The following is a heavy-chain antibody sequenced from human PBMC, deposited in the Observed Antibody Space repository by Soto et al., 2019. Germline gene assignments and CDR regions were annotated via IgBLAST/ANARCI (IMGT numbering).Heavy chain of an antibody. V-gene: IGHV3-11*04. Sequence: PGGSLRLSCAASGFTFSDSYMSWIRQAPGKGLEWISYITFSGNTVYYADSLKGRFTISRDNAKNSLYLQMNRLRAEDTAVYYCERVRWREKSGIDASSQGTTVTLSS. CDR3: ERVRWREKSGIDA. J-gene: IGHJ6*02. CDR2: ITFSGNTV. CDR1: GFTFSDSY.